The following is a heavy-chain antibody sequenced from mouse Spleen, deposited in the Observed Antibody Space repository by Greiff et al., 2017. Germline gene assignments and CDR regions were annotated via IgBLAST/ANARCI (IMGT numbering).Heavy chain of an antibody. D-gene: IGHD3-1*01. CDR3: ARELGYYFDY. CDR2: IDPANGNT. Sequence: EVQRVESVAELVRPGASVKLSCTASGFNIKNTYMYWVKQRPEQGLEWIGRIDPANGNTKYAPKFQGKATITADTSSNTAYLQLSSLTSEDTAIYYCARELGYYFDYWGQGTTLTVSS. J-gene: IGHJ2*01. CDR1: GFNIKNTY. V-gene: IGHV14-3*01.